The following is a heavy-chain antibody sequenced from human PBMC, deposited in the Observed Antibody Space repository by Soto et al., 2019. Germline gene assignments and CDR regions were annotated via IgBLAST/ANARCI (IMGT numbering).Heavy chain of an antibody. Sequence: SVKVSCKASGFTFTSSAVQWVRQARGQRLEWIGWIVVGSGNTNYAQKFQERVTITRDMSTSTAYMELNSLRSEDTAVYYCAADPLYGDGMDVWGQGTTVTVSS. CDR2: IVVGSGNT. V-gene: IGHV1-58*01. D-gene: IGHD4-17*01. CDR1: GFTFTSSA. J-gene: IGHJ6*02. CDR3: AADPLYGDGMDV.